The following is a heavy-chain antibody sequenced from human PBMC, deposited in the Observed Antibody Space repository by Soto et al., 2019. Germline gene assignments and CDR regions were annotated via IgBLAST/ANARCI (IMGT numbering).Heavy chain of an antibody. D-gene: IGHD2-2*02. J-gene: IGHJ4*02. CDR3: ARSPLLYLFDY. CDR2: IYFRGST. Sequence: SETLSLTCSVSGGAISSGTNYWGWVRRAPGKGLEWIGNIYFRGSTYYNPSLKSRVTISVDTSKNQFSLKLSSVTAADTAVYYCARSPLLYLFDYWGQGTLVTVSS. CDR1: GGAISSGTNY. V-gene: IGHV4-39*07.